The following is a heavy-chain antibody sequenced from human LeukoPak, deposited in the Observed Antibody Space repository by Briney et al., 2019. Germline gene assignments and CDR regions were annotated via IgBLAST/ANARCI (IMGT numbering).Heavy chain of an antibody. J-gene: IGHJ6*03. V-gene: IGHV3-7*01. CDR2: IKQDGSEK. CDR1: GFTFSSYW. CDR3: ARVGTSSNYYYYMDV. D-gene: IGHD1-1*01. Sequence: GGSLRLSCAASGFTFSSYWMSWVRQAPGQGLEWVANIKQDGSEKYYVDSVKGRFTISRDNAKNSLYLQMNSPRAEDTAVYYCARVGTSSNYYYYMDVWGKGTTVTVSS.